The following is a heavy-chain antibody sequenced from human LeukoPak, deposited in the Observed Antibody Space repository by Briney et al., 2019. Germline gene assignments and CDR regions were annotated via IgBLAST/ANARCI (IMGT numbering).Heavy chain of an antibody. J-gene: IGHJ1*01. CDR2: ISYDGSNK. CDR1: GFTFSSYG. D-gene: IGHD1-26*01. CDR3: AKDKEWELLRSFQH. Sequence: PGGSLRLSCAASGFTFSSYGMHWVRQAPGKGLEWVAVISYDGSNKYYADSVKGRFTISRDNSKNTLYLQMNSLRAEDTAVYYCAKDKEWELLRSFQHRGQGTLVTVSS. V-gene: IGHV3-30*18.